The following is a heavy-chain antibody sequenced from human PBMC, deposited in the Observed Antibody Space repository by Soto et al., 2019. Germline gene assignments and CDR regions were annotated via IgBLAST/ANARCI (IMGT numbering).Heavy chain of an antibody. Sequence: GGSLRLSCAASGFSLSTNTMHWVRQVPGKGLEWVASISNDGRRKYYADFVKGRFTISRDTANNILYLEMNSLRAEDTSLYYCARVATAMTYAFWGQGTQVTVSS. CDR3: ARVATAMTYAF. CDR2: ISNDGRRK. V-gene: IGHV3-30*04. CDR1: GFSLSTNT. J-gene: IGHJ4*02. D-gene: IGHD2-2*01.